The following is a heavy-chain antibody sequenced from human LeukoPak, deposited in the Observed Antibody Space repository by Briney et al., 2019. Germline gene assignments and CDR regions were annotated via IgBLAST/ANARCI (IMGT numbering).Heavy chain of an antibody. D-gene: IGHD3-22*01. CDR3: ARVGYYYGVAFDI. V-gene: IGHV3-74*01. CDR2: INSDGSST. Sequence: QPGGSLRLSCAASGFTFSSYWMHWVRQAPGKGLVWVLRINSDGSSTSYADSVKGRFTISRDNAKNTLYLQMNSLRAEDTAVYYCARVGYYYGVAFDIWGQGTMVTVSS. CDR1: GFTFSSYW. J-gene: IGHJ3*02.